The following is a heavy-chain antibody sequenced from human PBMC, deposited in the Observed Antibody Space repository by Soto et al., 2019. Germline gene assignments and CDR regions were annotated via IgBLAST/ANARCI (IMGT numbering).Heavy chain of an antibody. D-gene: IGHD2-8*01. Sequence: ASETLSLTCTVSGGSISSYYGSWIRQPPGKGLEWIGYIYYSGSTTYNPSLKRRVTISVDTSTNQFSLKLSSVTAADTAVYYCARGVSIYYYYMDVWGKGTTVTVSS. V-gene: IGHV4-59*01. CDR1: GGSISSYY. CDR3: ARGVSIYYYYMDV. J-gene: IGHJ6*03. CDR2: IYYSGST.